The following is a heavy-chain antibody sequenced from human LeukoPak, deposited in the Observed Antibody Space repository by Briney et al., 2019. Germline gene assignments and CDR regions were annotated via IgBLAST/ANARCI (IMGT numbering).Heavy chain of an antibody. D-gene: IGHD4-11*01. V-gene: IGHV3-9*01. CDR2: ISWNSGSI. CDR3: AKDRGYSILNWFDP. CDR1: GFTFDDYA. J-gene: IGHJ5*02. Sequence: GGSLRLSCAASGFTFDDYAMHWVRQAPGKGLEWVSGISWNSGSIGYADSVKGRFTISRDNAKNSLYLQMNSLRAEDTALYYCAKDRGYSILNWFDPWGQGTLVTVSS.